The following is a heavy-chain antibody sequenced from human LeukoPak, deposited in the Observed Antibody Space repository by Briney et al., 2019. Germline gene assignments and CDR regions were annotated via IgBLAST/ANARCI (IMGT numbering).Heavy chain of an antibody. V-gene: IGHV3-23*01. J-gene: IGHJ4*02. CDR3: AKDASYSGTYIANFDY. D-gene: IGHD1-26*01. CDR2: ITGGGYST. Sequence: GGSLRLSCAASGFTFSSYAMTWVRQAPGKGLEWVSSITGGGYSTYYADSVKGRFTISRDNSGNTLFLHMDSLRAGDTAVYYCAKDASYSGTYIANFDYWGQGTLVTVSS. CDR1: GFTFSSYA.